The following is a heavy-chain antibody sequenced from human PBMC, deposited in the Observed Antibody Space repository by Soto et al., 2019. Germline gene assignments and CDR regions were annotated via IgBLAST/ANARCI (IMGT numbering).Heavy chain of an antibody. CDR1: GGSISSSSYY. CDR3: ARRGDTAMVFDY. J-gene: IGHJ4*02. D-gene: IGHD5-18*01. V-gene: IGHV4-39*01. Sequence: SETLSLTCTVSGGSISSSSYYWGWIRQPPGKGLEWIGSIYYSGSTYYNPSLKSRVTISVDTSKNQFSLKPSSVTAADTAVYYCARRGDTAMVFDYWGQGTLVTVSS. CDR2: IYYSGST.